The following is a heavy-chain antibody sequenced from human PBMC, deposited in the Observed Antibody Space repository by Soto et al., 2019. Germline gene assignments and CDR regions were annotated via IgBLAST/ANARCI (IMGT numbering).Heavy chain of an antibody. Sequence: SQTLSLTCAISGDSVSSNSAAWNWIRQSPSRGLEWLGRTYYRSKWYNDHAVSVKSRITINPDTSKNQFSLQLNSVTPEDTAVYYCARVGLRAAAGTVGYYYYGMDVWGQGTTVTVSS. CDR2: TYYRSKWYN. J-gene: IGHJ6*02. CDR1: GDSVSSNSAA. D-gene: IGHD6-13*01. CDR3: ARVGLRAAAGTVGYYYYGMDV. V-gene: IGHV6-1*01.